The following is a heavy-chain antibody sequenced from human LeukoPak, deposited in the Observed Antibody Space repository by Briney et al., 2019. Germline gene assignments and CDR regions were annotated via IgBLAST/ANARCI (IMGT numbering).Heavy chain of an antibody. V-gene: IGHV4-34*01. D-gene: IGHD3-10*01. Sequence: PSETLSLTCAVYGGSFSGYYWSWIRQPPGKGLEWIGEINHSGSTNYNPSLKSRVTISVDTSKNQFSPKLSSVTAADTAVYYCARGGPGYYYGSGSYFWSWFDPWGQGTLVTVSS. CDR2: INHSGST. CDR3: ARGGPGYYYGSGSYFWSWFDP. J-gene: IGHJ5*02. CDR1: GGSFSGYY.